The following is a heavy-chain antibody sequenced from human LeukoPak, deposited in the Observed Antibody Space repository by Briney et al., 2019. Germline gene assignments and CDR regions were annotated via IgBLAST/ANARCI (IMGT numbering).Heavy chain of an antibody. V-gene: IGHV4-59*01. J-gene: IGHJ4*02. CDR3: ARAADIVATVNFDY. CDR2: IYYSGSI. D-gene: IGHD5-12*01. CDR1: GGSISSYY. Sequence: SETLSLTCTVSGGSISSYYWSWIRQPPGKGLEWIGYIYYSGSINYNPSLKSRVTISVDTSKNQFSLKLSSVTAADTAVYYCARAADIVATVNFDYWGQGTLVTVSS.